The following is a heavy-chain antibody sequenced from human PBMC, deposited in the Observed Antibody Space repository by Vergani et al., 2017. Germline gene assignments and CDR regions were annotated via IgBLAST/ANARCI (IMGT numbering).Heavy chain of an antibody. CDR1: GFTFDDYA. Sequence: VQLVESGGGVVQPGRSLRLSCAASGFTFDDYAMHWVRQAPGKGLEWVSLISWDGGSTYYADSVKGRFTISRDNSKNSLYLDMSSLRAEDTAVYYCVRDVRVSRTWGQGTLVAVSS. J-gene: IGHJ3*01. V-gene: IGHV3-43D*03. CDR2: ISWDGGST. CDR3: VRDVRVSRT.